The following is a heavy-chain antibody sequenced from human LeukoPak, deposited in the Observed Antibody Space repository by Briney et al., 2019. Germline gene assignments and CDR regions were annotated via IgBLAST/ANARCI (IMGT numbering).Heavy chain of an antibody. J-gene: IGHJ4*02. CDR1: GFTFSSYS. CDR2: IRASDGST. D-gene: IGHD2-2*01. V-gene: IGHV3-23*01. Sequence: GGSLRLSCAASGFTFSSYSMNWVRQAPGKGLEWVSSIRASDGSTYYADSVKGRFTISRDNSKNTLYLQMNSLRAEDTAVYYCAKGFRTSTTPPDYWGQGTLVTVSS. CDR3: AKGFRTSTTPPDY.